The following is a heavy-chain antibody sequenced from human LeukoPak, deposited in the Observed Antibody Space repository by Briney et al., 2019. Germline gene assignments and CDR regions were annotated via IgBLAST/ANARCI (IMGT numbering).Heavy chain of an antibody. J-gene: IGHJ4*02. CDR3: ARTGSTVTTRFDY. CDR2: ISSSGSTI. CDR1: GFIFSDYY. Sequence: GGSLRLSCAASGFIFSDYYMSWIRQAPGRGLEWVSYISSSGSTIYYADSVKGRFTISRDNARNSLYLQMNSLRAEDTAVYYCARTGSTVTTRFDYWGQGTLVTVSS. D-gene: IGHD4-11*01. V-gene: IGHV3-11*01.